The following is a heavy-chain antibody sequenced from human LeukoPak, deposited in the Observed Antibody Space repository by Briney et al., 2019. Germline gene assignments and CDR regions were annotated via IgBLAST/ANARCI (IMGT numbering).Heavy chain of an antibody. CDR2: ISYDGSNK. D-gene: IGHD4-17*01. V-gene: IGHV3-30-3*01. J-gene: IGHJ4*02. Sequence: GGSLRLSCAAPGFTLSSFAMHWVRQAPGKGLEWVAVISYDGSNKYYADSVKGRFTISRDNSKNTLYLQMNSLRAEDTAVYHCTRVSTVTHFDYWGQGTLVTVSS. CDR3: TRVSTVTHFDY. CDR1: GFTLSSFA.